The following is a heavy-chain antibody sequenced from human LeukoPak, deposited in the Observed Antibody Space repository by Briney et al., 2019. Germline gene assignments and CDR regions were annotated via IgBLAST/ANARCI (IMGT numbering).Heavy chain of an antibody. J-gene: IGHJ4*02. CDR1: GFTFSSYW. CDR3: ARDLGGKGGYANDFDY. V-gene: IGHV3-7*03. Sequence: GGSLRLSCAASGFTFSSYWMSWVRQAPGKGLEWVANIKQDGSEKYYVDSVKGRFTISRDNAKNSLYLQMNSLRAEDTAVYYCARDLGGKGGYANDFDYWGQGTLVTVSS. CDR2: IKQDGSEK. D-gene: IGHD5-12*01.